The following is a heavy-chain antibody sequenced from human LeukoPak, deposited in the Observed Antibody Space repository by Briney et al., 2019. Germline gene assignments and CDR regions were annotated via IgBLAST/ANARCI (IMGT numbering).Heavy chain of an antibody. J-gene: IGHJ4*02. V-gene: IGHV3-7*01. CDR3: ARERRAGLIRMHYFDY. CDR2: IKQDGSEK. CDR1: GFTFRSYG. D-gene: IGHD3-16*01. Sequence: GRSLRLSCVASGFTFRSYGMDWVRQAPGKWLEWVTNIKQDGSEKYHVDSVKGRFTISRDNAKNSLYLQMNSLRAEDTAVYYCARERRAGLIRMHYFDYWGQGTLVTVSP.